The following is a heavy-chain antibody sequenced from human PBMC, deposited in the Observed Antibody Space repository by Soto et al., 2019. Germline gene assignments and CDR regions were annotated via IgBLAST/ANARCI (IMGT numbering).Heavy chain of an antibody. D-gene: IGHD4-17*01. CDR3: ARDRDYGDYTYFDY. V-gene: IGHV4-31*03. CDR1: GGSISSGGYY. J-gene: IGHJ4*02. CDR2: IYYSGST. Sequence: PSETLSLTCTVSGGSISSGGYYWSWIRQHPGKGLEWIGYIYYSGSTYYNPSLKSRVTISVDTSKNQFSLKLSSVTAADTAVYYCARDRDYGDYTYFDYWGQGTLVTVSS.